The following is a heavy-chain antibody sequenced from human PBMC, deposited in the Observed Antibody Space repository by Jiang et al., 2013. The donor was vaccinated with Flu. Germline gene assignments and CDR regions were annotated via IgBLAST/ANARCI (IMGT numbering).Heavy chain of an antibody. CDR1: GYTFASYG. Sequence: QSGAEVKKPGASVKVSCKASGYTFASYGISWVRQAPGQGLEWMGWISAYNGNTNYGQNLQGRVTMSTDTSTSTAYMELRSLRSDDTAVYYCARDHPTGGYDFYFYYGMDVVGPRDHGHRHL. J-gene: IGHJ6*02. D-gene: IGHD6-25*01. CDR3: ARDHPTGGYDFYFYYGMDV. V-gene: IGHV1-18*01. CDR2: ISAYNGNT.